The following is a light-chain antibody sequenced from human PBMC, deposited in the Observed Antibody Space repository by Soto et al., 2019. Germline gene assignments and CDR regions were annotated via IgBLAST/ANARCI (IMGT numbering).Light chain of an antibody. CDR2: EDS. V-gene: IGLV2-23*02. Sequence: QSALTQPASVSGSPGQSITISCTGTRSDVGSYNLVSWYQQHPGKAPKLMIYEDSKRPSGVSNRFSGSKSGNTASLTISGLQAEDEADYYCCSYAGSSTFYVFGTGTKLTVL. J-gene: IGLJ1*01. CDR3: CSYAGSSTFYV. CDR1: RSDVGSYNL.